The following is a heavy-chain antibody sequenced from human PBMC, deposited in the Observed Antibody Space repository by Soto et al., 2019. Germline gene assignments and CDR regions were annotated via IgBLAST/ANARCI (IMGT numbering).Heavy chain of an antibody. Sequence: QVQMVESGGGVVQPGKSLRLSCAASEFTFTNYALHWVRQAPGKGLEWVAAISFDGSNKFYADSVKGRFTISIDNSKNTLYLQMTSQTPEDTAVYYCAGQQQPQAGGYYFFGMNVWGQGTTVTVSS. CDR2: ISFDGSNK. J-gene: IGHJ6*02. D-gene: IGHD1-1*01. CDR3: AGQQQPQAGGYYFFGMNV. V-gene: IGHV3-30-3*01. CDR1: EFTFTNYA.